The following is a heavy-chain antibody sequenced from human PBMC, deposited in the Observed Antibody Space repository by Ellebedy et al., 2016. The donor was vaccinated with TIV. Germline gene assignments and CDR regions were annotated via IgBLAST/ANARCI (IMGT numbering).Heavy chain of an antibody. V-gene: IGHV4-39*07. CDR2: IYYSGST. D-gene: IGHD1-7*01. CDR3: ARGPGTTWYYYYYYYMDV. J-gene: IGHJ6*03. Sequence: SETLSLTXTVSGGSISSSSYYWGWIRQPPGKGLEWIGSIYYSGSTYYNPSLKSRVTISVDTSKNQFSLKLSSVTAADTAVYYCARGPGTTWYYYYYYYMDVWGKGTTVTVSS. CDR1: GGSISSSSYY.